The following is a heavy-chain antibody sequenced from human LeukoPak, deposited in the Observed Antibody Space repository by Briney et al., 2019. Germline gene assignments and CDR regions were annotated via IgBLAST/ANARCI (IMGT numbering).Heavy chain of an antibody. CDR2: IYSGGGT. D-gene: IGHD2-21*01. CDR3: ARGADCGSDCSSRRRDFDY. CDR1: GFNVNTNY. Sequence: GGSLRLSRAASGFNVNTNYMTWVRQAPGKGLEWVSIIYSGGGTYYADSVKGRFTISRDNSKNTLYLQMNSLRSEDTAVYYCARGADCGSDCSSRRRDFDYWGQGTLVTVSS. J-gene: IGHJ4*02. V-gene: IGHV3-66*02.